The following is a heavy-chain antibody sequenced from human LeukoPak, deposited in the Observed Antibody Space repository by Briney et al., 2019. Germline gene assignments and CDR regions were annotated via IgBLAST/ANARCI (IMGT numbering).Heavy chain of an antibody. Sequence: GGSLRLSCAASGFTFSSYAMSWVRQAPGKGPEWVSGIGNSGDRTFYADSVKGRFTISRDNSKNTLYLQMNSLRAEDTAVYYCARAGAPYFCSSTSCQAGFFDYWGQGTLVTVSS. CDR2: IGNSGDRT. CDR1: GFTFSSYA. V-gene: IGHV3-23*01. J-gene: IGHJ4*02. D-gene: IGHD2-2*01. CDR3: ARAGAPYFCSSTSCQAGFFDY.